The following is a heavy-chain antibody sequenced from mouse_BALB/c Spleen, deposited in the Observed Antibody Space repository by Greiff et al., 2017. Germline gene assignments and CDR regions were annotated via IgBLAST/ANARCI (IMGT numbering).Heavy chain of an antibody. CDR2: ISSGGSYT. CDR3: ARRGSYDGYFDV. J-gene: IGHJ1*01. V-gene: IGHV5-9-3*01. D-gene: IGHD2-3*01. Sequence: DVQLQESGGGLVKPGGSLKLSCAASGFTFSSYAMSWVRQTPEKRLEWVATISSGGSYTYYPDSVKGRFTISRDNAKNTLYLQMSSLRSEDTAMYYCARRGSYDGYFDVWGAGTTVTVSS. CDR1: GFTFSSYA.